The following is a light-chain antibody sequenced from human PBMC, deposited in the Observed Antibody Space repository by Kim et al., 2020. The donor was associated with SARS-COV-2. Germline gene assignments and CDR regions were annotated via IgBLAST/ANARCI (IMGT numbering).Light chain of an antibody. CDR2: GAS. V-gene: IGKV3-20*01. CDR1: RSSISSY. CDR3: QQYNIAPLT. Sequence: PVEGTSPPSSAGRSSISSYLARYQQKPGQAPQILIYGASSRETGVPDRCSGSGSGTEFTLTISRLQPEEFAVYYCQQYNIAPLTLGGGTKVEIK. J-gene: IGKJ4*01.